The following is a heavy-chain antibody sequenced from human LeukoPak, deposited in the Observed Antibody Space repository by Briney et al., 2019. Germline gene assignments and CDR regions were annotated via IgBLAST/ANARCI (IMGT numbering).Heavy chain of an antibody. CDR2: INPNSGDT. Sequence: GASVKVSCKASGYTFTGYYMHWVRQAPGQGLEWMGWINPNSGDTNYAQKFQGRVTMTRDTSINTAYMELSRLRSDDTAVYYCARDGNWGSLRGAFDIWGQGTIVTVSS. D-gene: IGHD7-27*01. CDR1: GYTFTGYY. V-gene: IGHV1-2*02. J-gene: IGHJ3*02. CDR3: ARDGNWGSLRGAFDI.